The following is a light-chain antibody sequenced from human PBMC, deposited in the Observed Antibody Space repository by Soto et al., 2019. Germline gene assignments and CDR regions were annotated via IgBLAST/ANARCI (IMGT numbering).Light chain of an antibody. CDR2: GAS. CDR1: QSVTSN. CDR3: QQYNDWHPLT. V-gene: IGKV3-15*01. J-gene: IGKJ4*01. Sequence: EILMTQSPATLSVSPGERATLSCRASQSVTSNYLAWYQQKPGQAPRLLIYGASTRATGIPARFSGSGSGTYFTLTISSLQSEDFAVYYCQQYNDWHPLTFGGGTKVEIK.